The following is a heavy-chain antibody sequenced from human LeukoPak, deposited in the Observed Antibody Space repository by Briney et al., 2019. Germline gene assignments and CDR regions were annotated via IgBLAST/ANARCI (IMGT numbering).Heavy chain of an antibody. CDR1: GYTFTGYY. V-gene: IGHV1-2*02. CDR3: ARVEYRQDAFDI. Sequence: ASVKVSCKVSGYTFTGYYMHWVRQAPGQGLEWMGWINPNSGGTNYAQKFQGRVTMTRDTSISTAYMELSSLRSDDTAVYYCARVEYRQDAFDIWGQGTMVTVSS. CDR2: INPNSGGT. D-gene: IGHD1-1*01. J-gene: IGHJ3*02.